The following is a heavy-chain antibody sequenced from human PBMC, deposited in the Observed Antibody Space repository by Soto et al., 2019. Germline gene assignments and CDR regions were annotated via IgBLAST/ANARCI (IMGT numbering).Heavy chain of an antibody. D-gene: IGHD6-19*01. Sequence: QVQLQRWGAGLLKPSETLSLTCAVYGGSFSGYYWSWIRQPPGKGLEWIGEINHSGSTNYNPSLKSRVTISVDTSKNQFSLKLSSVTAADTAVYYCARSGEGSGWPPDYWGQGTLVTVSS. J-gene: IGHJ4*02. CDR3: ARSGEGSGWPPDY. V-gene: IGHV4-34*01. CDR2: INHSGST. CDR1: GGSFSGYY.